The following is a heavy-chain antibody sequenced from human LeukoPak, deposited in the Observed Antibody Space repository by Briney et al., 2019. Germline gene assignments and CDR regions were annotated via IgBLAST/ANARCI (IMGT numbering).Heavy chain of an antibody. V-gene: IGHV4-39*01. CDR1: GGSISSSSYY. CDR3: ARLGIAAAVVWFDP. CDR2: IYYSGST. J-gene: IGHJ5*02. D-gene: IGHD6-13*01. Sequence: SETLSLTCTVSGGSISSSSYYWGWIRQPPGKGLEWIGSIYYSGSTYYNPSLKSRVTISVDTSKNQFSLKLSSVTAADTAAYYCARLGIAAAVVWFDPWGQGTLVTVSS.